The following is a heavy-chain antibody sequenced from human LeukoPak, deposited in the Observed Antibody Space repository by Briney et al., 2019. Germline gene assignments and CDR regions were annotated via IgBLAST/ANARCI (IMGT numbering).Heavy chain of an antibody. D-gene: IGHD3-16*01. J-gene: IGHJ4*02. CDR2: IWNDGSKK. V-gene: IGHV3-33*01. CDR1: GFTFSTYG. CDR3: ARDSLGGDY. Sequence: GGSLRLSCAASGFTFSTYGMHWVRRAPGKGLEWLAVIWNDGSKKFYAASVKGRFSISRGNSKNTLYLQMNSLRAEDTAVYYCARDSLGGDYWGQGTLVTVSS.